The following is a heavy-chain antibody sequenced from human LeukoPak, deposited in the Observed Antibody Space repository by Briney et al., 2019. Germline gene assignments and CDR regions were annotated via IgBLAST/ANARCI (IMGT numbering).Heavy chain of an antibody. D-gene: IGHD1-26*01. CDR3: ARDGRFPPEVLPRYFDY. CDR1: GGSISSSSYY. CDR2: IYYSGST. V-gene: IGHV4-39*07. J-gene: IGHJ4*02. Sequence: PSETLSLTCTVSGGSISSSSYYWGWIRQPPGKGLEWIGSIYYSGSTYYNPSLKSRVTISVDTSNNQFSLKLSSVTAADMAVYYCARDGRFPPEVLPRYFDYWGKGTLVTVSS.